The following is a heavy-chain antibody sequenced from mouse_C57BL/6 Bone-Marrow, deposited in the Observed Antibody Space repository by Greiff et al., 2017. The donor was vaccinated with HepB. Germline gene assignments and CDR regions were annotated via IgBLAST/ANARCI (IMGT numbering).Heavy chain of an antibody. Sequence: VKLQESGAELVRPGTSVKMSCRASGYTFTNYWIGWAKQRPGHGLEWIGDIYPGGGYTNYNEKFKGKATLTADKSSSTAYMQFSSLTSEDSAIYYCARRRWLLPGYAMDYWGQGTSVTVSS. CDR1: GYTFTNYW. CDR2: IYPGGGYT. CDR3: ARRRWLLPGYAMDY. V-gene: IGHV1-63*01. J-gene: IGHJ4*01. D-gene: IGHD2-3*01.